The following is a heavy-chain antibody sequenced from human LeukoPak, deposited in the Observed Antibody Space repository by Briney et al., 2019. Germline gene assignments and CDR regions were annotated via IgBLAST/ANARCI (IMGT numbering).Heavy chain of an antibody. D-gene: IGHD1-7*01. Sequence: SETLSLTCTVSGGSISSYYWSWIRQPPGKGLEWIGYIYYSGSTNYNPSLKSRVTISVDTSKNQFSLKLSSVTASDPAVYYCGRGVKLGLPKSEGFDPRGQGTLVTVSS. CDR2: IYYSGST. CDR1: GGSISSYY. CDR3: GRGVKLGLPKSEGFDP. J-gene: IGHJ5*02. V-gene: IGHV4-59*01.